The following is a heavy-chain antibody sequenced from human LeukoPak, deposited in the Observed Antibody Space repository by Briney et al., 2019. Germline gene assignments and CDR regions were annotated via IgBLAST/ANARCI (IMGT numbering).Heavy chain of an antibody. Sequence: GAPLKFCWKGSCYIFTNYMISWGHQPPGKEQELVGILYPAVSDLRYHPSFEAQVTISADKSINTAYLKWTSLKATETAIYYGGKGVSGTYLGLDVWGQGNTVIVSS. CDR1: CYIFTNYM. V-gene: IGHV5-51*07. D-gene: IGHD3-10*01. CDR3: GKGVSGTYLGLDV. J-gene: IGHJ6*01. CDR2: LYPAVSDL.